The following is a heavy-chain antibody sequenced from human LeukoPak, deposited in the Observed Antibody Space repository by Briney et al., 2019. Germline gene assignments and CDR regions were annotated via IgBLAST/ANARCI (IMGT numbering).Heavy chain of an antibody. D-gene: IGHD6-13*01. CDR3: ARDGAAAGDDY. CDR2: ISSSSSTI. Sequence: TGGSLRLSCAASGFTFSSYSMNWVRQAPGKGLEWVSYISSSSSTIYYADSVKGRFTISRDNAKNSLYLQMNSLRAEDTAVYYCARDGAAAGDDYWGQGTLVTVSS. J-gene: IGHJ4*02. V-gene: IGHV3-48*01. CDR1: GFTFSSYS.